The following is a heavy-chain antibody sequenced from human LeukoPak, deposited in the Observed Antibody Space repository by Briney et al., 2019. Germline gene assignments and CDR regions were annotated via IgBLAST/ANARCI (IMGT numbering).Heavy chain of an antibody. D-gene: IGHD3-22*01. CDR2: IYHSRST. J-gene: IGHJ3*02. V-gene: IGHV4-30-2*01. CDR3: ARNYDSSGFDAFDI. Sequence: SQTLSLTCAVSGGSISSGGYSWSWIRQPPGKGLEWIGYIYHSRSTYYNPTLKSRVTIAVDRSKNQFSLKLSSVTAADTAVYYCARNYDSSGFDAFDIWGQGTMVTVSS. CDR1: GGSISSGGYS.